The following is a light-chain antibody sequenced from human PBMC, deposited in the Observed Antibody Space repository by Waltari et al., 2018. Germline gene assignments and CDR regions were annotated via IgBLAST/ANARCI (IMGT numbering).Light chain of an antibody. J-gene: IGKJ3*01. V-gene: IGKV3-20*01. CDR3: QQYGSSPT. CDR1: QTFGSRY. CDR2: GDS. Sequence: ENVLTQSPGPLSLFPGERATLPCRASQTFGSRYLAWYQQKPGQAPRLLSYGDSSRATGIPDRFSGSVSGTDFTLTISRLEPEDFAVYYCQQYGSSPTFGPGTRVDL.